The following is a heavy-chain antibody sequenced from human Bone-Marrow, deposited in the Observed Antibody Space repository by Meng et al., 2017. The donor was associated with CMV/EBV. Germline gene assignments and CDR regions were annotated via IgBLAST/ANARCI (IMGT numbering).Heavy chain of an antibody. Sequence: GGLWKISCAASGFTIDDYVMHWVRQALGKGLEWVSLISWDCGSTYYADSVKGRFTISRDNSKNSLYLQMNSLRAEDTAVYYCAKDIERDSSGSYPYYYYYGMDVWGQGATVTVSS. J-gene: IGHJ6*02. V-gene: IGHV3-43D*03. CDR1: GFTIDDYV. CDR3: AKDIERDSSGSYPYYYYYGMDV. D-gene: IGHD3-10*01. CDR2: ISWDCGST.